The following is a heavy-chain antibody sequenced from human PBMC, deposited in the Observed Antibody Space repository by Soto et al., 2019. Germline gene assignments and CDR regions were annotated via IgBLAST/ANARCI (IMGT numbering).Heavy chain of an antibody. V-gene: IGHV1-69*12. J-gene: IGHJ4*02. Sequence: QVQLVQSGAEVKKPGSSVKVSCKASGGTFSSYAISWVRQAPGQGLERMGGIIPIFGTANYAQKFQGRVTITADESTSTAYMELSSLRSEDTAVYYCARTLGYCSGGSCYDRDYWGQGTLVTVSS. D-gene: IGHD2-15*01. CDR3: ARTLGYCSGGSCYDRDY. CDR2: IIPIFGTA. CDR1: GGTFSSYA.